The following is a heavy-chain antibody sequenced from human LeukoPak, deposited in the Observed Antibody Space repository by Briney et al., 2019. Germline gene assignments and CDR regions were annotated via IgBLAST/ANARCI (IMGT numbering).Heavy chain of an antibody. CDR3: ARANVDYGDYGDAFDI. CDR1: VYTFTCYY. Sequence: AAVKVSCKASVYTFTCYYMHWVRQAPGQGLEWMGWINPNSGGTNYAQKFQGRVTMTRDTSISTAYMELSRLRSDDTAVYYCARANVDYGDYGDAFDIWGQGTMVTVSS. D-gene: IGHD4-17*01. V-gene: IGHV1-2*02. J-gene: IGHJ3*02. CDR2: INPNSGGT.